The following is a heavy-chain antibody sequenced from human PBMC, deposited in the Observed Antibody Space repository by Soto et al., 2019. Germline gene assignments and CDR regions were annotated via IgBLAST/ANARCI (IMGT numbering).Heavy chain of an antibody. J-gene: IGHJ6*02. V-gene: IGHV3-30*18. CDR2: ISYDGSNK. Sequence: GGSLRLSCAASGLTFSSYGMHWVRQAPGKGLEWVAVISYDGSNKYYADSVKGRFTISRDNSKNTLYLQMNSLRAEDTAVYYWAKVVRETPLTYGMDVWGQGTTVTVSS. D-gene: IGHD2-15*01. CDR1: GLTFSSYG. CDR3: AKVVRETPLTYGMDV.